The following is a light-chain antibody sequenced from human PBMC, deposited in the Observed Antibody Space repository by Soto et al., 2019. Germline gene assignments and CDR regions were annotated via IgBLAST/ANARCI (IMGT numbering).Light chain of an antibody. Sequence: DIQMTQSPSTLSSSVGDRVTITCRANQSISGWLAWYQQKPGEAPKLLIYDASNLESGVPSRFSGRGAGTEFTLTISSLQPDDFATYYCQQYNSSPLTFGGGTKMEIK. J-gene: IGKJ4*01. CDR2: DAS. CDR3: QQYNSSPLT. V-gene: IGKV1-5*01. CDR1: QSISGW.